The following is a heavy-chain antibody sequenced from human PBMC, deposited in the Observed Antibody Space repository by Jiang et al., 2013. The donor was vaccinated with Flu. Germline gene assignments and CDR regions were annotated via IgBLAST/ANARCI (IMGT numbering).Heavy chain of an antibody. Sequence: QLVESGAEVKKPGASVKVSCKASGYTFTSYYMHWVRQAPGQGLEWMGIINPSGGSTSYAQKFQGRVTMTRDTSTSTVYMELSSLRSEDTAVYYCARMGYCSGGSCYWDAPKDVWGQGTTVTVSS. CDR1: GYTFTSYY. J-gene: IGHJ6*02. V-gene: IGHV1-46*01. CDR3: ARMGYCSGGSCYWDAPKDV. D-gene: IGHD2-15*01. CDR2: INPSGGST.